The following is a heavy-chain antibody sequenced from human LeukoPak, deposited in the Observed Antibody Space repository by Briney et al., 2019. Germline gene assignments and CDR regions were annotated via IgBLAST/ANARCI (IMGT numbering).Heavy chain of an antibody. Sequence: SETLSLTCTVSGGSISPYYWSWMRQPPGKGLEWIGYIYYSGSTNYNPSLKSRVTISVDTSKNQFSLKLSSVTAADTAVYYCARSSAMVRSFDYWGQGTLVTVSS. V-gene: IGHV4-59*08. D-gene: IGHD5-18*01. CDR1: GGSISPYY. CDR3: ARSSAMVRSFDY. J-gene: IGHJ4*02. CDR2: IYYSGST.